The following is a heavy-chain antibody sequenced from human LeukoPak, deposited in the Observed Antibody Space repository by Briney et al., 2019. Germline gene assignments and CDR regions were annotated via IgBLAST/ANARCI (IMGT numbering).Heavy chain of an antibody. CDR2: ISYDGSNK. V-gene: IGHV3-30*03. J-gene: IGHJ4*02. CDR3: ASGQKWLQSYYFDY. Sequence: GTSLRLSCAASGFTFSSYGMHWARQAPGKGLEWVAVISYDGSNKYYADSVKGRFTISRDNSMNTLYLQMNSLRAEDTAVYYCASGQKWLQSYYFDYWGQGTLATVSS. CDR1: GFTFSSYG. D-gene: IGHD5-24*01.